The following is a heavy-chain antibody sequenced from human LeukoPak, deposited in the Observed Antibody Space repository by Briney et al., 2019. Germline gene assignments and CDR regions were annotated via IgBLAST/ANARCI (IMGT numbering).Heavy chain of an antibody. J-gene: IGHJ6*02. D-gene: IGHD2-8*01. V-gene: IGHV4-34*01. CDR1: GGSFSGYY. Sequence: TSETLSLTCAVYGGSFSGYYWSWIRQPPGKGLEWIGEINHSGSTNYNPSLKSRVTISVDTSKNQFSLKLSSVTAADTAVYYCARDGPGMDVWGQGTTVTVSS. CDR2: INHSGST. CDR3: ARDGPGMDV.